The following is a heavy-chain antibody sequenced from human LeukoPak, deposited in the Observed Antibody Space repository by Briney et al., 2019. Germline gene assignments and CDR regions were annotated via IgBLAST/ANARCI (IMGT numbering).Heavy chain of an antibody. V-gene: IGHV4-59*01. J-gene: IGHJ4*02. CDR3: ARGGPLGLDY. CDR1: GGSISSYY. Sequence: SETLSLTCTVSGGSISSYYWSWIRQPPGKGLEWIGYIYYSGSTNYNPSLKSRVTTSVDTSKNQFSLRLSSVTAADTAVYYCARGGPLGLDYWGQGTLVTVSS. CDR2: IYYSGST. D-gene: IGHD3-16*01.